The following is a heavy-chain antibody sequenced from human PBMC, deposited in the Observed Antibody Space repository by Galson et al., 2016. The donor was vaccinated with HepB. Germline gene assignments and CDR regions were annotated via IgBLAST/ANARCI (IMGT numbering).Heavy chain of an antibody. D-gene: IGHD6-19*01. V-gene: IGHV4-34*12. CDR3: ARTMYSSGWYGDMDV. CDR1: GGSFSDYS. Sequence: SETLSLTCGVSGGSFSDYSWTWVRQPPGKGLEWIGDIIHGGGTYYNPSLKGRVTISIDTSRSQFSLRLHSATAADTAVYYCARTMYSSGWYGDMDVWGQGTTVTVSS. CDR2: IIHGGGT. J-gene: IGHJ6*02.